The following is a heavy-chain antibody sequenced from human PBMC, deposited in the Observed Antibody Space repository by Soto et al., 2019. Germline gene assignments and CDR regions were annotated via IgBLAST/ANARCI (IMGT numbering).Heavy chain of an antibody. V-gene: IGHV4-4*02. Sequence: PSETLSLTCAVSGGSISSSNWWSWVRQPPGKGLEWIGEIYHSGSTNYNPSLKSRVTISVDKSKNQFSLKLSSVTAADTAVYYCARVKQLVYYYYGTDVWGQGTTVTVSS. CDR3: ARVKQLVYYYYGTDV. D-gene: IGHD6-6*01. J-gene: IGHJ6*02. CDR2: IYHSGST. CDR1: GGSISSSNW.